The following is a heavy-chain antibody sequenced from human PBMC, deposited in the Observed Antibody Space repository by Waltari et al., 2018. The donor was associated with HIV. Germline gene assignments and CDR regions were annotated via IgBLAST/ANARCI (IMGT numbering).Heavy chain of an antibody. D-gene: IGHD3-22*01. CDR3: ANLPRYDSSGHGDY. CDR2: IRYDGSNK. J-gene: IGHJ4*02. CDR1: GFTFSSYG. V-gene: IGHV3-30*02. Sequence: QVQLVESGGGVVQPGGSLRLSCAASGFTFSSYGMHWVRQAPGKGLEWVAFIRYDGSNKYYADSVKGRFTISRDNSKNTLYLQMNSLRAEDTAVYYCANLPRYDSSGHGDYWGQGTLVTVSS.